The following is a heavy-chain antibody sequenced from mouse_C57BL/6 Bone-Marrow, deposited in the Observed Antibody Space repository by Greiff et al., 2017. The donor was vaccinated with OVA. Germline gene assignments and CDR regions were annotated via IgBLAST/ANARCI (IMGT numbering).Heavy chain of an antibody. V-gene: IGHV14-4*01. Sequence: VQLQQSGAELVRPGASVKLSCTASGFNIKDDYMHWVQQRPEQGLEWIGWIDPENGDTEYASKFQGKATITAAKSSNTAYLQLSSLTSEDTAVYYCTTGTTVVATRGFDYWGQGTTLTVSS. J-gene: IGHJ2*01. CDR1: GFNIKDDY. CDR3: TTGTTVVATRGFDY. D-gene: IGHD1-1*01. CDR2: IDPENGDT.